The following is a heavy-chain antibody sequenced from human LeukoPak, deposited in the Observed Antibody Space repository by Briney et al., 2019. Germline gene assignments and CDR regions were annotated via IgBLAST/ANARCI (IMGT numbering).Heavy chain of an antibody. V-gene: IGHV4-30-2*01. CDR1: GASISSGGYS. J-gene: IGHJ6*02. D-gene: IGHD3-10*01. Sequence: PSETLSLTCAVSGASISSGGYSWSWIRQPPGKGLEWIGYIYHSGSTYYNPSLKSRVTISVDRSKNQFSLNLSSVTAADTAVYFCARYNRDSGGYGMDVWGQGTTVTASS. CDR2: IYHSGST. CDR3: ARYNRDSGGYGMDV.